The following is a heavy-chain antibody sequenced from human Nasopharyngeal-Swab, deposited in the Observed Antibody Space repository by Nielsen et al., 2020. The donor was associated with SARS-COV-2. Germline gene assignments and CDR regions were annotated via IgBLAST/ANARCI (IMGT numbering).Heavy chain of an antibody. CDR3: ARAQNVLRFLEWTQPFDY. D-gene: IGHD3-3*01. V-gene: IGHV3-21*01. J-gene: IGHJ4*02. CDR2: ISSSSSYI. Sequence: WIRQHPGKGLEWVSSISSSSSYIYYADSVKGRFTISRDNAKNSLYLQMNSLRAEDTAVYYCARAQNVLRFLEWTQPFDYWGQGTLVTVSS.